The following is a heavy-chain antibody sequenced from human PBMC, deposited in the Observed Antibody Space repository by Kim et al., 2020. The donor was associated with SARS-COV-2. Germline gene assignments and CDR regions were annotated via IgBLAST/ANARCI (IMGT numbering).Heavy chain of an antibody. Sequence: KCQGRVTMTRDTSTSTVYMELSSLRSEDTAVYYCARDDYSNYYYYYGMDVWGQGTTVTVSS. V-gene: IGHV1-46*01. D-gene: IGHD4-4*01. J-gene: IGHJ6*02. CDR3: ARDDYSNYYYYYGMDV.